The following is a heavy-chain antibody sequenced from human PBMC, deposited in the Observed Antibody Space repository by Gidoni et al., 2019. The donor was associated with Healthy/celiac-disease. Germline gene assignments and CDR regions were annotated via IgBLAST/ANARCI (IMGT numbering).Heavy chain of an antibody. D-gene: IGHD1-26*01. J-gene: IGHJ3*02. V-gene: IGHV3-33*01. CDR1: GFPFSSYG. Sequence: QVQLVESGGGVVQPGRSLRLSWAASGFPFSSYGMHWIRQAPGKGLEWVAVIWYDGSNKYYADSVKGRFTISRDNSKNTLYLQMNSLRAEDTAVYYCARDRVGATPSRAFDIWGQGTMVTVSS. CDR2: IWYDGSNK. CDR3: ARDRVGATPSRAFDI.